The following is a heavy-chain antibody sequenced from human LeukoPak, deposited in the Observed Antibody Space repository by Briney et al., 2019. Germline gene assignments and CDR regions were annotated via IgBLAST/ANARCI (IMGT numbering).Heavy chain of an antibody. CDR3: GPREDSTTNAYDY. CDR1: GFSFSNYA. CDR2: ISGEGVTI. V-gene: IGHV3-23*01. D-gene: IGHD2/OR15-2a*01. J-gene: IGHJ4*02. Sequence: SGGSLRLSCATSGFSFSNYAMSWVRQAPGKGLEWVSAISGEGVTIYYADSVKGRFTISRDNSKNTLYLQMNSLTAEDTAVYYCGPREDSTTNAYDYWGQGTLVTVSS.